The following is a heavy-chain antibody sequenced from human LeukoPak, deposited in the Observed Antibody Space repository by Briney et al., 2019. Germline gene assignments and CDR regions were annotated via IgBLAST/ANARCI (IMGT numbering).Heavy chain of an antibody. J-gene: IGHJ4*02. Sequence: GESLKISCKGSGYSFSSYWIGWVRQMPGKGLEWMGIIHPVYSDTRYSPSLQGQVTISADKSNSTAYVQWRSLKASDSAMYYCARGRPGWVFDYWGQGTLVTVSS. CDR2: IHPVYSDT. CDR1: GYSFSSYW. V-gene: IGHV5-51*01. D-gene: IGHD2-15*01. CDR3: ARGRPGWVFDY.